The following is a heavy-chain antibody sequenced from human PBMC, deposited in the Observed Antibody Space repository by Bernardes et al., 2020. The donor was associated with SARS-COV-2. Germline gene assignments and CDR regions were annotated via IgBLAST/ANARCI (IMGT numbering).Heavy chain of an antibody. CDR1: GGSISSSNW. CDR2: IYHSRST. D-gene: IGHD3-16*01. Sequence: SETLSLTCAVSGGSISSSNWWSWVRQPPGKGLEWIGEIYHSRSTNYNPSLKSRVTISVDKSKNQFSLKLSSVTAADTAVYYCARETRVGRVGSYGPYYYYGMDVWGQGTTVTVSS. CDR3: ARETRVGRVGSYGPYYYYGMDV. V-gene: IGHV4-4*02. J-gene: IGHJ6*02.